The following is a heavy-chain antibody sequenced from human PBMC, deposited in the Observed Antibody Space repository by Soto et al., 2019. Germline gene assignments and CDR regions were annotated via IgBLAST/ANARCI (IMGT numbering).Heavy chain of an antibody. V-gene: IGHV5-10-1*01. J-gene: IGHJ6*02. CDR3: ARFGIAARPRWGMDV. CDR2: IDPSDSYT. Sequence: GESLKISCKGSGYSFTSYWISWVRQMPGKGLEWMGRIDPSDSYTNYSPSFQGHVTISADKSISTAYLQWSSLKASDTAMYYCARFGIAARPRWGMDVWGQGTPVTVSS. D-gene: IGHD6-6*01. CDR1: GYSFTSYW.